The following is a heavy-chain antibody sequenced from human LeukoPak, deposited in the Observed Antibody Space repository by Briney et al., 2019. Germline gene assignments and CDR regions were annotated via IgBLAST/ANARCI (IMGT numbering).Heavy chain of an antibody. Sequence: ASVKVSCKASGYTFTGYFMHWVRQAPGQGLEWMGWINPNSGGTNYAQKFQGRVTMTRDTSISTAYMELSRLRSDDTAVYYCARTVWTVVGPGGWFDPWGQGTLVTVSS. CDR3: ARTVWTVVGPGGWFDP. V-gene: IGHV1-2*02. D-gene: IGHD4-23*01. J-gene: IGHJ5*02. CDR1: GYTFTGYF. CDR2: INPNSGGT.